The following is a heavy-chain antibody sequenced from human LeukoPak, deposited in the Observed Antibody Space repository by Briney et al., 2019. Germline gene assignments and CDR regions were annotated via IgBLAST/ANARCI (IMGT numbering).Heavy chain of an antibody. D-gene: IGHD6-13*01. V-gene: IGHV4-34*01. CDR3: ARGRPIAGAVLNLDY. CDR1: GGSFSGYY. CDR2: INHSGGT. J-gene: IGHJ4*02. Sequence: PSETLSLTCAVYGGSFSGYYWSWIRQPPGKGLDWIGEINHSGGTNYNPSLKSRVTISVDTSKNQFSLKLSSVTAADTAVYYCARGRPIAGAVLNLDYWGQGTLVTVSS.